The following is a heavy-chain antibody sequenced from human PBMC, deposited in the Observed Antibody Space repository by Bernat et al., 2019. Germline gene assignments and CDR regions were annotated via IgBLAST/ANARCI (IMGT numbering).Heavy chain of an antibody. CDR1: GFTFSSYA. J-gene: IGHJ6*03. Sequence: EVQLVESGGGVVQPGGSLRLSCAASGFTFSSYAMSWVRQAPGKGLEWVSAISGSGGRTYYADSVKGRFTISRDNSKNTLYLQMISLRAEDSAVYYCAKGLGGNGIFYYYMDVWGEGTTVTVSS. CDR2: ISGSGGRT. V-gene: IGHV3-23*04. D-gene: IGHD3-16*01. CDR3: AKGLGGNGIFYYYMDV.